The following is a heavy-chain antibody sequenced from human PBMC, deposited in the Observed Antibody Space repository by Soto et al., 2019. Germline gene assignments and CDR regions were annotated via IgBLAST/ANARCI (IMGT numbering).Heavy chain of an antibody. CDR3: SARAQQWLAPTYYHYFMDF. D-gene: IGHD6-19*01. CDR1: DGYSGRFC. Sequence: WSVVDGYSGRFCWRRIRKNQGKGLEGIGDIYYSGSTNYNPSLKRRVTISVDTSKNQYSLKLTSVTAADTAVYYCSARAQQWLAPTYYHYFMDFWLKGTTVTGSS. V-gene: IGHV4-59*01. J-gene: IGHJ6*03. CDR2: IYYSGST.